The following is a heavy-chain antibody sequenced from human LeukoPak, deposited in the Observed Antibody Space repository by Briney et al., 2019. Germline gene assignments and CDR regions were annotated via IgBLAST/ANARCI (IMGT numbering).Heavy chain of an antibody. J-gene: IGHJ5*02. V-gene: IGHV1-2*02. D-gene: IGHD2-21*01. Sequence: ASVKVSCKTSGYSITDYYMHWVRQAPGQGLEWMGWINPNSGGTSSAQKFQGRVTMTRDTSITTVYMEVRWLTSDDTAVYYCARADRLHGGPYLIGPWGQGTLVTVSS. CDR1: GYSITDYY. CDR2: INPNSGGT. CDR3: ARADRLHGGPYLIGP.